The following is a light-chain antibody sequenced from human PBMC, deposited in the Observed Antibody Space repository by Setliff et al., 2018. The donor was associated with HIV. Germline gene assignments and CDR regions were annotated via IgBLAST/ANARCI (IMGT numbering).Light chain of an antibody. CDR3: QAWDSSTAAYV. CDR1: KLGERY. CDR2: QDN. Sequence: ELTQPPSVSVSPGQTASITCSGDKLGERYASWYQQKPGQSPVVVIYQDNKRPSGIPERFSGSNSGNTATLTISGTQAMDEADYYCQAWDSSTAAYVFGTGTKVTVL. J-gene: IGLJ1*01. V-gene: IGLV3-1*01.